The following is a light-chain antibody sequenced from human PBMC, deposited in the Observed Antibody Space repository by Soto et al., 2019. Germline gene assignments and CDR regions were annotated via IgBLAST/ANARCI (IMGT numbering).Light chain of an antibody. CDR3: SSNTSSSTLV. J-gene: IGLJ2*01. Sequence: QSVLTQPASVSGSPGQSITISCPGISSDFDDYKYVSWYQQHPGKATKLMIYVLTNRPSGVSNRFSGSKSGNTASLTISGLQAEDGEDDYCSSNTSSSTLVFGGGTKLTVL. CDR1: SSDFDDYKY. V-gene: IGLV2-14*03. CDR2: VLT.